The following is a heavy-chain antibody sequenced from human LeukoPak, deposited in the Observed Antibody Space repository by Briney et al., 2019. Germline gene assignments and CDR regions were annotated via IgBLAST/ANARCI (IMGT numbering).Heavy chain of an antibody. CDR2: IYTSGST. CDR1: GYSISNDYY. V-gene: IGHV4-38-2*01. CDR3: ASTSGSWLNFDY. J-gene: IGHJ4*02. D-gene: IGHD6-13*01. Sequence: SETLSLTCSVSGYSISNDYYWGWIRQPPGKGLEWIGRIYTSGSTNYNPSLKSRVTISVDTSKNQFSLKLSSVTAADTAVYYCASTSGSWLNFDYWGQGTLVTVSS.